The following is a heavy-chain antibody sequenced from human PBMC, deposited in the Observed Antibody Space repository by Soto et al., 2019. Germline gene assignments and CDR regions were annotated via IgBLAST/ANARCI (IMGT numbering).Heavy chain of an antibody. CDR2: IKSKTDGGTT. V-gene: IGHV3-15*01. J-gene: IGHJ6*03. D-gene: IGHD2-15*01. CDR3: TTHDLVGYCSGGSCYSVSLYMDV. CDR1: GFTFSNAW. Sequence: GGSLRLSCAASGFTFSNAWMSWVRQAPGKGLEWVGRIKSKTDGGTTDYAAPVKGRFTISRDDSKNTLYLQMNSLKTEDTAVYYCTTHDLVGYCSGGSCYSVSLYMDVWGKGTTVTVSS.